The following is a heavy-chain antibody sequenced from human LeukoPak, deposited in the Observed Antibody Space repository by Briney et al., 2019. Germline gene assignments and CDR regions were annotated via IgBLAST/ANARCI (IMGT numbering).Heavy chain of an antibody. V-gene: IGHV4-4*07. J-gene: IGHJ4*02. D-gene: IGHD2-15*01. CDR3: ARGGTTPYYFDD. Sequence: SETLSLTCTVSGGSITSYYWSWIRQPAGKGLEWIGRIYSNENTNYNPSLKSRVTMSVDTSKNQFSLKLSSVTAADTAVYYCARGGTTPYYFDDWGEGTLVTVSS. CDR2: IYSNENT. CDR1: GGSITSYY.